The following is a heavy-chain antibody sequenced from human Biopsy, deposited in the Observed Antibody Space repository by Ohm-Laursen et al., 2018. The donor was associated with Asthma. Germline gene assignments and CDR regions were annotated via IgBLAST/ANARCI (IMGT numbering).Heavy chain of an antibody. Sequence: ASVKVSCKASGYPFIGYHIHWMRQTPGQGLEWMGRINPNSGATNYAQKFQGRVTMARDTSISTAYMEVSRLRSDDTAVYYCARGQKSAGDRWFDPWGQGTLVTVSS. V-gene: IGHV1-2*06. CDR2: INPNSGAT. D-gene: IGHD6-13*01. CDR1: GYPFIGYH. J-gene: IGHJ5*02. CDR3: ARGQKSAGDRWFDP.